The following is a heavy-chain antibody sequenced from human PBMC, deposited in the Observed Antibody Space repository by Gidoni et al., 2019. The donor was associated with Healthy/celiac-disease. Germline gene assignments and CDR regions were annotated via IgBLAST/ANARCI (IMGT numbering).Heavy chain of an antibody. J-gene: IGHJ6*02. CDR1: GFSFRPYS. Sequence: VSGFSFRPYSMNWVRQAPGKGLEWVSSISGDSFHIFYADSLRGRFTISRDNAKNSLYLQMSSLRAEDTAVYYCARVFFEQYGMDVWGLGTTVTVSS. CDR2: ISGDSFHI. V-gene: IGHV3-21*01. CDR3: ARVFFEQYGMDV.